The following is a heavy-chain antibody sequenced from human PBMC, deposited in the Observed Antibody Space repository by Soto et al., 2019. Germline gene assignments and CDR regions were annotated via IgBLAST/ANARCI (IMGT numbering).Heavy chain of an antibody. Sequence: ASVKVCGEASGYTFTGYYIHWVRQARGEGLEWMGWINPDSGGTNYAQKFQGRVTMTRDTSISTAYMELSRLRSDDTAVYYCARGRRASITMVRGVMSYYGMDVWGQGTTVTVSS. CDR1: GYTFTGYY. CDR3: ARGRRASITMVRGVMSYYGMDV. V-gene: IGHV1-2*02. CDR2: INPDSGGT. D-gene: IGHD3-10*01. J-gene: IGHJ6*02.